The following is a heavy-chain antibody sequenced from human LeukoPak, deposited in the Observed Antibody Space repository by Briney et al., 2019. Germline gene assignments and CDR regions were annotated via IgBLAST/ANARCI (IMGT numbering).Heavy chain of an antibody. CDR1: GYTFTGYY. Sequence: ASVKVSCKASGYTFTGYYMHWVRQAPGQGLEWMGWINPNSGGTNYAQKFQGRVTMTRGTSISTAYMERSRLRSDDTAVYYCARAMNYYGSGSYYNDWFDPWGQGTLVTVSS. J-gene: IGHJ5*02. CDR3: ARAMNYYGSGSYYNDWFDP. CDR2: INPNSGGT. V-gene: IGHV1-2*02. D-gene: IGHD3-10*01.